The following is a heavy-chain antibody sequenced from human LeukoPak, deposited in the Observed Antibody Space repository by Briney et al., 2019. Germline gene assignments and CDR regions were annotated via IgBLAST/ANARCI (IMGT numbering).Heavy chain of an antibody. CDR3: AELGITMIGGV. J-gene: IGHJ6*04. CDR2: ISSSGSTI. D-gene: IGHD3-10*02. Sequence: PGGSLRLSCAASGFTFSSYVMNWVRQAPGKGLEWVSYISSSGSTIYCADSVKGRFTISRDNAKNSLYLQMNSLRAEDTAVYYCAELGITMIGGVWGKGTTVTISS. CDR1: GFTFSSYV. V-gene: IGHV3-48*03.